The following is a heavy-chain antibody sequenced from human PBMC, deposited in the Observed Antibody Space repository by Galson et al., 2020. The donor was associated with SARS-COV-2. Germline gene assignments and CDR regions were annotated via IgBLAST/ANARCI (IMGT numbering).Heavy chain of an antibody. CDR3: VRGAEERRIIVVVAYYYTYMDV. V-gene: IGHV4-34*01. D-gene: IGHD2-2*01. Sequence: SETLSLTCAVYGGSFKNYYWTWIRQSPGKGLQWIGEINHRGSTNYDPSLQGRVAMSVDTSKNQFSLRLSSVTAADTAVYYCVRGAEERRIIVVVAYYYTYMDVWGGGTAVTGSS. CDR1: GGSFKNYY. CDR2: INHRGST. J-gene: IGHJ6*03.